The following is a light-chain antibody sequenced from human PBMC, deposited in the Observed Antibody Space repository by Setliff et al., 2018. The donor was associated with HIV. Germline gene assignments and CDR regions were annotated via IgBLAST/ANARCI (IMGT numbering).Light chain of an antibody. J-gene: IGLJ1*01. CDR3: SSYTSSSPYV. CDR1: SSDVGGYNY. CDR2: EVT. V-gene: IGLV2-14*01. Sequence: QSVLTQPPSASGSPGQSVTISCTGTSSDVGGYNYVSWYQHHPGKAPKLMIYEVTSRPSGVSDRFSGSKSGNMASLTISGLQAEDEADYYCSSYTSSSPYVFGTGTKVTVL.